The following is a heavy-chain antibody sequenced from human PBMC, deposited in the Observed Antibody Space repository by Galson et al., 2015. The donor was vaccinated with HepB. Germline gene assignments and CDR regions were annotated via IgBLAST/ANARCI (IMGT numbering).Heavy chain of an antibody. CDR2: IRSKTDGGAT. V-gene: IGHV3-15*01. CDR1: GITFSNAR. Sequence: SLRLSCAVSGITFSNARMSWVRQVPGKGLEWVGRIRSKTDGGATDYAAPVQGRFTLLRDDSKDTLFLQMNSLKIEDTGIYYCTTASLITFWGRGTLVTVST. CDR3: TTASLITF. J-gene: IGHJ1*01. D-gene: IGHD5-24*01.